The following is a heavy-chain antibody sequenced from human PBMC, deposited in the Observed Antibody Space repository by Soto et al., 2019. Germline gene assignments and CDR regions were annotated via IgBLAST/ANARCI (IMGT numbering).Heavy chain of an antibody. CDR2: INTYNGNT. V-gene: IGHV1-18*01. CDR1: GYTFTRYG. J-gene: IGHJ6*02. Sequence: QVQLVQSGAEVKNPGASVKVSCKASGYTFTRYGIGWARQAPGQGLEWMGWINTYNGNTNYAQNVQGRATLTTDTSTSRAYMELRSLRSNDTSIYYCAMVDVYVTPSPQDVWGQGTTVSVSS. CDR3: AMVDVYVTPSPQDV. D-gene: IGHD2-8*01.